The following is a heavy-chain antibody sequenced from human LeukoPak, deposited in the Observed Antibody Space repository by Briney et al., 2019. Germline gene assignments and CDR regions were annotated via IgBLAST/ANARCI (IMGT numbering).Heavy chain of an antibody. CDR1: GYTFTSYD. CDR2: MNPNSGNT. J-gene: IGHJ4*02. D-gene: IGHD2-15*01. CDR3: ARGRLGGSYLGTSFDY. V-gene: IGHV1-8*01. Sequence: ASVKVSCKASGYTFTSYDINWVRQATGQGLEWMGWMNPNSGNTGYAQKFQGRVTMTRNTSISTAYMELSSLRSEDTAAYYCARGRLGGSYLGTSFDYWGQGTLVTVSS.